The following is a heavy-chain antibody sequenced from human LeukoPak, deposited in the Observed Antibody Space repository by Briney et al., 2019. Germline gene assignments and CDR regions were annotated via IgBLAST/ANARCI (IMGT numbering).Heavy chain of an antibody. D-gene: IGHD1-26*01. J-gene: IGHJ1*01. CDR2: IKSKIDGETT. Sequence: PGGSLRLSCAASGFTFSGSALHWVRQASGKGLEWVGRIKSKIDGETTDYAAPVKGRFTISRDDSKNTLYLQMNSLKTEDTAVYYCTTDGVGVEGATYDNWGQGTLVSVSS. CDR1: GFTFSGSA. CDR3: TTDGVGVEGATYDN. V-gene: IGHV3-15*01.